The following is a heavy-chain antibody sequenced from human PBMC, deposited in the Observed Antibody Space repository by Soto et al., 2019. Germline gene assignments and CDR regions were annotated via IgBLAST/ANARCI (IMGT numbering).Heavy chain of an antibody. CDR1: GDTFSSFA. D-gene: IGHD5-18*01. CDR3: ARDKDRQQLGGNYSYALDV. CDR2: IIPIFRTP. J-gene: IGHJ6*02. Sequence: QVQLVQSGAEVKKPGSSVKVSCKASGDTFSSFAISWVRQAPGQGLEWMGGIIPIFRTPNYAQKFQGRVTXTXGXXTSTASMELSSVRSEATAAYYCARDKDRQQLGGNYSYALDVWGQGTTVIVSS. V-gene: IGHV1-69*05.